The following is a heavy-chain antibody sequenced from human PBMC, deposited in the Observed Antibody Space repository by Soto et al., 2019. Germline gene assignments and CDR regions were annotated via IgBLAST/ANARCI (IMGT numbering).Heavy chain of an antibody. V-gene: IGHV1-3*01. Sequence: ASVKVSCKASGYTFTIYAMHWVRQAPGQRLEWMGWINAGNGNTKYSQKFQGRVTITRDTSTSTAYMELSSLRSDDTAVYYCASHFTGVLVLGASPPGGDNYGWDVWGQGTTVTVS. J-gene: IGHJ6*02. CDR3: ASHFTGVLVLGASPPGGDNYGWDV. CDR2: INAGNGNT. CDR1: GYTFTIYA. D-gene: IGHD2-15*01.